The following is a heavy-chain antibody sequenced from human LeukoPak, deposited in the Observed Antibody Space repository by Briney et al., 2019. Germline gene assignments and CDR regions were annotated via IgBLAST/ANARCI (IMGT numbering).Heavy chain of an antibody. CDR2: IYHSGST. D-gene: IGHD2-21*02. CDR1: GGSISSGGYS. V-gene: IGHV4-30-2*01. CDR3: ARDGCGGDCYDPSGRFDP. J-gene: IGHJ5*02. Sequence: SQTLSLTCAVSGGSISSGGYSWSWIRQPPGKGLEWIGYIYHSGSTYYNPSLKSRVTISVDRSKNQFSLKLSSVTAADTAVYYCARDGCGGDCYDPSGRFDPWGQGTLVTVSS.